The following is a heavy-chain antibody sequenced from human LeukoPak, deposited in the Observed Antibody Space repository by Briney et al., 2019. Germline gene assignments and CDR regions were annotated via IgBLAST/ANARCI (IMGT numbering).Heavy chain of an antibody. J-gene: IGHJ4*02. Sequence: PGGSLRLSCAASGFTFSSYAMSWVRQAPGKGLEWVAVIWYDGSNKYYADSVKGRFTISRDNSKNTLYLQMNSLRAEDTAVYYCARGRYYDSSGSDCDYWGQGTLVTVSS. CDR1: GFTFSSYA. CDR3: ARGRYYDSSGSDCDY. D-gene: IGHD3-22*01. CDR2: IWYDGSNK. V-gene: IGHV3-33*08.